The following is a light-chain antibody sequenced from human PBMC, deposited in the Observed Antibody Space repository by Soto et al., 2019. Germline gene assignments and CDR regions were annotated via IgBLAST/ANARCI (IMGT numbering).Light chain of an antibody. V-gene: IGKV3-20*01. CDR3: QQYGSPIT. Sequence: EIVLTQSPGTLSLSPGERATLSCRASQSVGSNYLAWHQQKPGQAPRLLIYAASSRATGIPDRFSGSGSGTDFTLTISRLEPEDSAVYYCQQYGSPITFGQGTRLEIK. CDR2: AAS. CDR1: QSVGSNY. J-gene: IGKJ5*01.